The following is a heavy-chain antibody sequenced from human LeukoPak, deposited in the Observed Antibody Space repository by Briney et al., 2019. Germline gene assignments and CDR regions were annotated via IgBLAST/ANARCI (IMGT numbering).Heavy chain of an antibody. D-gene: IGHD3-22*01. CDR1: GFTFTRFN. CDR2: ITSSGTYI. V-gene: IGHV3-21*01. J-gene: IGHJ6*02. CDR3: ARLFYYDTNGGEGMDV. Sequence: GGSLRLSCAASGFTFTRFNMNWVRQAPGKGLELVSSITSSGTYIYYADSVKGRFTISRDNAKNSLYLQMNSLRAEDTAVYYCARLFYYDTNGGEGMDVWGQGTTVTVSS.